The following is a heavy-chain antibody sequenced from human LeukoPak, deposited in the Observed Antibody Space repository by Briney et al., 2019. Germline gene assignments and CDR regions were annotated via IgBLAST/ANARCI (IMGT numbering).Heavy chain of an antibody. CDR1: GFTFSSYG. J-gene: IGHJ3*02. Sequence: GGSLRLSCAASGFTFSSYGMHWVRQAPGKGLEWVAVISYDGSNKYYADSVKGRFPISRDNSKNTLYLQMNSLRAEDTAVYYCAKFPGFYGDYPKDAFDIWGQGTMVTVSS. V-gene: IGHV3-30*18. CDR2: ISYDGSNK. D-gene: IGHD4-17*01. CDR3: AKFPGFYGDYPKDAFDI.